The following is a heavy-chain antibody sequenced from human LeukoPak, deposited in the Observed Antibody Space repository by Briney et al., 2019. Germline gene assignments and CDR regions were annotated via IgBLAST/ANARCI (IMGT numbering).Heavy chain of an antibody. D-gene: IGHD3-22*01. Sequence: GGSLRLSCAASGFTFSKYGMNWVRQAPGKVLEWVSGIGVGGTTYYADSVKGRFTISRDTSKNTLYLQMNSLRAEDTAVYYCAKAQGYYDCWGQGTLVTVSS. CDR2: IGVGGTT. V-gene: IGHV3-23*01. J-gene: IGHJ4*02. CDR3: AKAQGYYDC. CDR1: GFTFSKYG.